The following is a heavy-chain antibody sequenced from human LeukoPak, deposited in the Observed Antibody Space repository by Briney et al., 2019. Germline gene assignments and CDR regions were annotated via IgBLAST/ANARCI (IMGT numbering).Heavy chain of an antibody. CDR1: GVTFSSYG. V-gene: IGHV3-30*02. CDR2: ICYGGSKR. J-gene: IGHJ1*01. D-gene: IGHD6-19*01. Sequence: GGSLRLSCAASGVTFSSYGMHWVRQAPGKGLEWVALICYGGSKRYYADSVKGGFTIARENSKNMLYLQRNSLRAEDTAFYYGAKAFLGTGGYGSVRGGDFQDWGQGTLVTVSS. CDR3: AKAFLGTGGYGSVRGGDFQD.